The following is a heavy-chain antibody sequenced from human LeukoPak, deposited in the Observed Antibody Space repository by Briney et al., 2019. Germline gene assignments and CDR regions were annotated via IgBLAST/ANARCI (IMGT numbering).Heavy chain of an antibody. V-gene: IGHV1-69*08. Sequence: SVEVSCKASGGSFSDYSISWVRQAPGQGLEWMGRIIAILDTAHYAQKFQGRFTITADKSTTTVYMELSSLRSDDTAVYYCVRSGYDYDWFDPWGQGTLVTVSS. CDR1: GGSFSDYS. CDR3: VRSGYDYDWFDP. CDR2: IIAILDTA. D-gene: IGHD5-12*01. J-gene: IGHJ5*02.